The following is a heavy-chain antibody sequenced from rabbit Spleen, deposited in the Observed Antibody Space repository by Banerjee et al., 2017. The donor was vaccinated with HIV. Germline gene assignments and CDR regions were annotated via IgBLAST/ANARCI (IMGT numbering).Heavy chain of an antibody. CDR3: ARNYVNAFDP. Sequence: QEQLVESGGGLVRPEGSLKLSCKASGFSFSNKAVMCWVRQAPGKGLEWIACINVVTGKAVYASWAKGRFTFSKTSSTTVTLQMTSLTAADTATYFCARNYVNAFDPWGPGTLVTVS. J-gene: IGHJ2*01. D-gene: IGHD1-1*01. V-gene: IGHV1S45*01. CDR1: GFSFSNKAV. CDR2: INVVTGKA.